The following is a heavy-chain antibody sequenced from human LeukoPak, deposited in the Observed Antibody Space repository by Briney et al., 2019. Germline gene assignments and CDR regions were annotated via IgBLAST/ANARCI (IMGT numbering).Heavy chain of an antibody. CDR3: ARDPEPSDIVVVVAAEYYFDY. J-gene: IGHJ4*02. Sequence: GGSLRLSCEASGFTFSSYSMNWVRQAPGKGLEWVSYISSSSSTIYYADSVKGRFTISRDNAKNSLYLQMNSLRAEDTAVYYCARDPEPSDIVVVVAAEYYFDYWGQGTLVTVSS. D-gene: IGHD2-15*01. CDR1: GFTFSSYS. V-gene: IGHV3-48*01. CDR2: ISSSSSTI.